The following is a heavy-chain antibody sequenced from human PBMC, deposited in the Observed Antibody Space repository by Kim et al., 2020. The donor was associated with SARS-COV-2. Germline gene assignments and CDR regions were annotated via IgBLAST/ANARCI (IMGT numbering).Heavy chain of an antibody. CDR1: GGSISSSSYY. Sequence: SETLSLTCTVSGGSISSSSYYWGWIRQPPGKGLEWIGSINYSGSTYYNPSLKSRVTISVDTSKNQFSLKLSSVTAADTAVYFCARLPLYCSSTSCHDYWGQGTLVTVSS. D-gene: IGHD2-2*01. CDR2: INYSGST. V-gene: IGHV4-39*01. CDR3: ARLPLYCSSTSCHDY. J-gene: IGHJ4*02.